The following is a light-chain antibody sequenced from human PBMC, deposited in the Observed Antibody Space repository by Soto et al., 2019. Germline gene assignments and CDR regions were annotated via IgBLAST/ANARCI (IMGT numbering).Light chain of an antibody. CDR1: SSNIGSNT. J-gene: IGLJ1*01. CDR2: SNN. V-gene: IGLV1-44*01. Sequence: QSVLTQPPSASGTPGQRVTISCSGSSSNIGSNTVNWYQQLPGTAPKLLIYSNNQRPSGVPDRISGSKSGTSASLAISGLQSEDEADYYCAAWDDSLNGPNYVFGTGTRSPS. CDR3: AAWDDSLNGPNYV.